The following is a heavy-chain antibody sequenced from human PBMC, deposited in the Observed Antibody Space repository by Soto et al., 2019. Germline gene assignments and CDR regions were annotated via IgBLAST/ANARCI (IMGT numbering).Heavy chain of an antibody. V-gene: IGHV4-34*01. D-gene: IGHD1-1*01. CDR3: ARGGDNWNDIGPDNHFYCHY. Sequence: SETLSLTCAVYGGSFSGYYWSWFRQSPGKGLEWIGDINHSGGTNFNPSLKRRITILVDTSKNQFSLKLTSMTAADTAIYYCARGGDNWNDIGPDNHFYCHYWGPGTLVTVSS. J-gene: IGHJ4*02. CDR2: INHSGGT. CDR1: GGSFSGYY.